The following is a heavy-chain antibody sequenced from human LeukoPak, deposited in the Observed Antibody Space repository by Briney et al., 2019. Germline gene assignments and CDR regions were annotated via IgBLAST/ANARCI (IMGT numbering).Heavy chain of an antibody. Sequence: SETLSLTCTVSGGSISSYYWSWIRRPPGKGLEWIGYIYYSGSTNYNPSLKSRVTISVDTSKDQFSLKLSSVTAADTAVYYCAGYGSGSSLVDYWGQGTLVTVSS. CDR2: IYYSGST. CDR3: AGYGSGSSLVDY. J-gene: IGHJ4*02. CDR1: GGSISSYY. V-gene: IGHV4-59*01. D-gene: IGHD3-10*01.